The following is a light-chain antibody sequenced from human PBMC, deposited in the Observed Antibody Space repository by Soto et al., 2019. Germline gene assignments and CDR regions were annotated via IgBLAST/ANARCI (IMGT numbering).Light chain of an antibody. CDR1: SGYSNYK. V-gene: IGLV9-49*01. CDR3: GADHGSGSNFVVV. Sequence: QLVLTQPPSASASLGASVTLTCTLSSGYSNYKMDWYQQRPGKGPRFVMRVGTGGIVGSKGDGIPDRFSVLGSGLNRYLTIKNIQEEDESDYHCGADHGSGSNFVVVFGGGTKVTVL. J-gene: IGLJ2*01. CDR2: VGTGGIVG.